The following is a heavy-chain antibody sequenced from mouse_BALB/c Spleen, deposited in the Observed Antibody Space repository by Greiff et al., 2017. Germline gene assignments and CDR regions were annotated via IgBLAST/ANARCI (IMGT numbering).Heavy chain of an antibody. D-gene: IGHD4-1*02. V-gene: IGHV10-1*02. CDR1: GFTFNTYA. CDR2: IRSKSKNYAT. J-gene: IGHJ2*01. Sequence: GGGLVQPKGSLKLSCAASGFTFNTYAMNWVRQAPGKGLEWVARIRSKSKNYATYYADSVKDRFTISRDDSQSMLYLQMNNLKTEDTAMYYCVRGATGDYYFDYWGQGTTLTVSS. CDR3: VRGATGDYYFDY.